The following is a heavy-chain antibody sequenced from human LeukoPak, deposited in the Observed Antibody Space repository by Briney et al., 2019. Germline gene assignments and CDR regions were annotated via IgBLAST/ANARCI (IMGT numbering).Heavy chain of an antibody. CDR2: ISGSASIT. J-gene: IGHJ4*02. Sequence: GGSLRLSCAASGFTFSSFSMSSVRQTPGKGLEWVSDISGSASITKYADSVKGRFIISRDNSKNTLFLQMNSLTAEDTAVYYCATGAASIGWLSHDHWGQGTLVTVSS. V-gene: IGHV3-23*01. CDR3: ATGAASIGWLSHDH. D-gene: IGHD2-15*01. CDR1: GFTFSSFS.